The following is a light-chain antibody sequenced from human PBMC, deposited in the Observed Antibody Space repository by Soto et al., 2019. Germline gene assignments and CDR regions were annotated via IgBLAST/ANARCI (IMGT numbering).Light chain of an antibody. CDR1: QGISSY. Sequence: VIWMTQSPSLLSASTGDRVTISCRMSQGISSYLAWYQQKPGKAPKLLFYRASNLEGGVPSRFSGGGSGTEFTLTINSLQPDDSATYYCQQYKSYPWTFGQGTKVDIK. CDR3: QQYKSYPWT. J-gene: IGKJ1*01. CDR2: RAS. V-gene: IGKV1D-8*03.